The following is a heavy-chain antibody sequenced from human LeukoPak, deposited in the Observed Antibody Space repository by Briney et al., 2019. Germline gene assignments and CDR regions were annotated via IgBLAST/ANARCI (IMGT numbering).Heavy chain of an antibody. CDR3: ARDPLAAFSADATGWFDS. Sequence: GGSLRLSCAASGFIFRSETMVWVRQAPGKGLEWVSSISGDGASISYADSMKGRVTASRDNGENSVFLHMNSPRVEDTAVYFCARDPLAAFSADATGWFDSWGQGTPVTVS. D-gene: IGHD2-15*01. CDR1: GFIFRSET. CDR2: ISGDGASI. J-gene: IGHJ5*01. V-gene: IGHV3-21*01.